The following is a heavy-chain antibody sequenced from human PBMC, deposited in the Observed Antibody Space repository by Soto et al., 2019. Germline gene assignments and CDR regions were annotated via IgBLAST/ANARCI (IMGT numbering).Heavy chain of an antibody. D-gene: IGHD5-18*01. CDR1: GGSIRSSSYY. CDR3: AALDTPMANFDY. J-gene: IGHJ4*02. V-gene: IGHV4-39*01. Sequence: QLLESGPGLVKPSETLSLTCTVSGGSIRSSSYYWGWIRQPPGKGLEWIGSMYYSGSTYYNPSLKSRVTISVDTSKYQFSLKLSSVTAADTAVYYCAALDTPMANFDYWGQGTLVTVSS. CDR2: MYYSGST.